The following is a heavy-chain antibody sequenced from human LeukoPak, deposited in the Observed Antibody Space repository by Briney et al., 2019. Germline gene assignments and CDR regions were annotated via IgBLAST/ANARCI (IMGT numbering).Heavy chain of an antibody. CDR1: GGSVSSGSYY. D-gene: IGHD3-3*01. J-gene: IGHJ6*02. Sequence: PSETLCLTCAVSGGSVSSGSYYWSWIRQPPGKGLEWIGDIYYSASTNYNPSLKNRVTILVDTSTNQAALRLRSVSAADSAVYYCATDGFDFWSGYPKYYYCMDVWGQGSTVTVSS. CDR3: ATDGFDFWSGYPKYYYCMDV. CDR2: IYYSAST. V-gene: IGHV4-61*01.